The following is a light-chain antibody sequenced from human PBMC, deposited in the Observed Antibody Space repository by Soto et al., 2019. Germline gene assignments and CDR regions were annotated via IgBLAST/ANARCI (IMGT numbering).Light chain of an antibody. V-gene: IGLV2-14*01. J-gene: IGLJ1*01. CDR2: DVS. CDR1: SSDVGGYNS. CDR3: SSYTSSSTYV. Sequence: QSVLTQPASVSGSPAQSITISCTGTSSDVGGYNSVLWYQQHPGKAPKVMIYDVSNRPSGVSNRFSGSKSGNTASLTISGLQAEDEADYYCSSYTSSSTYVFGTGTKLTVL.